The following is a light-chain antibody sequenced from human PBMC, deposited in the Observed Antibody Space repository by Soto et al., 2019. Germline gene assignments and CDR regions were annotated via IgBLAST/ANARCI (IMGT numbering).Light chain of an antibody. CDR2: PAS. Sequence: DIVLTQSPGTLSLSPGKRATLSCWASQSVGNNYLAWYQQKPGQAPRLLIYPASSRATGIPDRFSGSGSGTHFTLTISRLEPEDFAVYYCQQYGWSPPITFGQGTRLE. V-gene: IGKV3-20*01. CDR1: QSVGNNY. CDR3: QQYGWSPPIT. J-gene: IGKJ5*01.